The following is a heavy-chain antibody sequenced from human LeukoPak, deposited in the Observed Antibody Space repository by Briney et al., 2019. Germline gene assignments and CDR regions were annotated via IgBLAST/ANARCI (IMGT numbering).Heavy chain of an antibody. Sequence: GDSVKVSCKASGGTFSSYAISWVRQAPGQGLEWMGRIIPIFGTANYAQKFQGRVTITADKSTSTAYMELSSLRSEDTAVYYCATATGSYDYWGQGTLVTGSS. J-gene: IGHJ4*02. CDR2: IIPIFGTA. D-gene: IGHD3-9*01. CDR3: ATATGSYDY. V-gene: IGHV1-69*06. CDR1: GGTFSSYA.